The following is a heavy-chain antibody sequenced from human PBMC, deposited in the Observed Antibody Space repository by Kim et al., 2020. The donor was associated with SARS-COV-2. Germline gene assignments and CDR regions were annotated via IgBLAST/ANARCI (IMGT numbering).Heavy chain of an antibody. D-gene: IGHD3-16*01. CDR1: GYTFTSYA. CDR2: INAGNGNT. CDR3: ARSPMIRDY. V-gene: IGHV1-3*01. Sequence: ASVKVSCKASGYTFTSYALHWVRQAPGQMLEWMGWINAGNGNTKYSQKFQGRVTITRDTSANTSYMDLSSLRSEDTAVYYCARSPMIRDYWGQGTLVTVSS. J-gene: IGHJ4*02.